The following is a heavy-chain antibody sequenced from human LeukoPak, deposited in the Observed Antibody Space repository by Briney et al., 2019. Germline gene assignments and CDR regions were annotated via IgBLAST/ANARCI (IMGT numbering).Heavy chain of an antibody. CDR3: ARARYCSGGSCYAEY. Sequence: GESLKISCKGSGYSFTTYWIGWVRQMPGKGLEWMGIIYPGDSDTRYSPSFQGQVTISADKSISAAYLQWSSLKASDTAMYYCARARYCSGGSCYAEYWGQGTLVTVSS. CDR1: GYSFTTYW. D-gene: IGHD2-15*01. V-gene: IGHV5-51*01. CDR2: IYPGDSDT. J-gene: IGHJ4*02.